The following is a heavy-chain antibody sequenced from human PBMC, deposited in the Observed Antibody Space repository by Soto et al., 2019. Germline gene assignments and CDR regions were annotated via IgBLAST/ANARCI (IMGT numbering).Heavy chain of an antibody. CDR2: IIHISGTA. Sequence: QVQLVQSGAEVKKPGSSVKVSCKASGGTFSSYAISWVRQAPGQGLEWMGGIIHISGTANYAQKFQGTVTTTADESTSTAYMELSSLRSEDTAVYYCARSQGSSTSLEIYYYYYYGMDVWGQGTTVTVSS. D-gene: IGHD2-2*01. CDR3: ARSQGSSTSLEIYYYYYYGMDV. J-gene: IGHJ6*02. CDR1: GGTFSSYA. V-gene: IGHV1-69*01.